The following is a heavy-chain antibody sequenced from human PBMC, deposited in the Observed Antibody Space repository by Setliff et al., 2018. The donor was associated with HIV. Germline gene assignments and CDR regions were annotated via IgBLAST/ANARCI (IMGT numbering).Heavy chain of an antibody. J-gene: IGHJ5*02. V-gene: IGHV1-18*01. D-gene: IGHD3-22*01. Sequence: ASVKVSCKASGYTFTRYGISWVRQAPGQGLEWMGWISANNGNTNYAQKLQGRVTMTTDTSTSTAYMELRSLRSDDTAVYYCARHASTWYYESSGPPFDPWGQGTLVTVSS. CDR2: ISANNGNT. CDR1: GYTFTRYG. CDR3: ARHASTWYYESSGPPFDP.